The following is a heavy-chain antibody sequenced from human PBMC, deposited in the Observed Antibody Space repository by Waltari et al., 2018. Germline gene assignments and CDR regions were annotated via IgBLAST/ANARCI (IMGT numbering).Heavy chain of an antibody. V-gene: IGHV1-3*01. CDR2: INADNGNT. CDR3: ARAYCINGVCYSGYYFDY. Sequence: QVQLVQSGAEVKKPGASVKVSCKASGYTFTGYTIHWVRQAPGQGLEWRGWINADNGNTKYSQKCQGRVTITRDTSANTADMELSSLRSEDTAVYYCARAYCINGVCYSGYYFDYWGQGTLVTVSS. CDR1: GYTFTGYT. D-gene: IGHD2-8*01. J-gene: IGHJ4*02.